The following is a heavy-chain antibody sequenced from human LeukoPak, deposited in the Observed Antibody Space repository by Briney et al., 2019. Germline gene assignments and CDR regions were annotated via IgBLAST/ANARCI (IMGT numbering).Heavy chain of an antibody. D-gene: IGHD4-11*01. CDR1: GGSISGTNYY. Sequence: PSETLSLTCTVSGGSISGTNYYWGWIRQPPGKGLEWIGSIYYSGNTYYNPSLKSRVTISVDTSKNQFSLKLSSVTAADTAVYYCASYSNWSYYYYMDVWGKGTTVTVSS. CDR2: IYYSGNT. CDR3: ASYSNWSYYYYMDV. V-gene: IGHV4-39*07. J-gene: IGHJ6*03.